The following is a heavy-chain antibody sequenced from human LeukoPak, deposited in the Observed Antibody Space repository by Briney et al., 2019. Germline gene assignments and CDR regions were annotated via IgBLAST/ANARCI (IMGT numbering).Heavy chain of an antibody. Sequence: SQTLSLTCAISGDSVSSNRVTWNWIRQSPSRGLEWLGRTYYRATWYNDYAVSVRGRITVNPDTSKNQFSLHLNSVTPEDTAVYYCARRLTQYDCFDPWGQGILVTVSS. V-gene: IGHV6-1*01. J-gene: IGHJ5*02. CDR1: GDSVSSNRVT. CDR3: ARRLTQYDCFDP. CDR2: TYYRATWYN. D-gene: IGHD2-2*01.